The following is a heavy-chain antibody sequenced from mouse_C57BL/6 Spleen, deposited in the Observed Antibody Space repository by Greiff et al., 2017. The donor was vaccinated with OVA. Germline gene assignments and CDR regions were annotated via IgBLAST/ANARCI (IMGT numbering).Heavy chain of an antibody. CDR3: ARSPVLLRDYAMDY. CDR2: IYPGSGNT. CDR1: GYTFTDYY. Sequence: VQLQQSGAELVRPGASVTLSCKASGYTFTDYYINWVKQRPGQGLEWISRIYPGSGNTYYNEKFKGKATLTAEKSSSTAYMQLSSLTSEDSAVYFCARSPVLLRDYAMDYWGQGTSVTVSS. V-gene: IGHV1-76*01. J-gene: IGHJ4*01. D-gene: IGHD1-1*01.